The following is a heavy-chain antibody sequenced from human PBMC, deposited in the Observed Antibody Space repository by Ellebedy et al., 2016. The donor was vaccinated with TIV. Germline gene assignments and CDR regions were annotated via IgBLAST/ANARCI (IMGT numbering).Heavy chain of an antibody. CDR3: ASPTDYRFGFVDAPMLWGH. J-gene: IGHJ4*02. Sequence: SETLSLTCAVSGASISSNTWWSWVRQSPGKELEWIGEIYHSGDTNYNPSLKSRVTISVDNSKNHFSLKLTSVTAADTAVYYCASPTDYRFGFVDAPMLWGHWGQGTRVTVSS. V-gene: IGHV4-4*02. CDR2: IYHSGDT. CDR1: GASISSNTW. D-gene: IGHD5-18*01.